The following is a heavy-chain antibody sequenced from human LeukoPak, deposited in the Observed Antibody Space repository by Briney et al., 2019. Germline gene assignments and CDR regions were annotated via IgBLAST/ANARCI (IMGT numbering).Heavy chain of an antibody. CDR2: ISTSGST. D-gene: IGHD3-22*01. Sequence: SETLSLTCSVSGGSISGYYWSWIRQPAGKGLEWIGRISTSGSTNYNPSLRSRVTMSVDTSKNQFSLMLSSVTAADTAVYYCARAGDSSGYYQSLFKPFDYWGQGTLVTVSS. V-gene: IGHV4-4*07. J-gene: IGHJ4*02. CDR3: ARAGDSSGYYQSLFKPFDY. CDR1: GGSISGYY.